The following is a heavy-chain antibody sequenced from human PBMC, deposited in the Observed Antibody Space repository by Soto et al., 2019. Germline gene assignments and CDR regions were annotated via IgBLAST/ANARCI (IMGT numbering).Heavy chain of an antibody. J-gene: IGHJ3*02. D-gene: IGHD2-2*01. Sequence: ASVKVSCKASGYTFTSYGISWVRQAPGQGLEWMGWISAYNGNTNYAQKLQGRVTMTTDTSTSTAYMELRSLRSDDTAVYYCARSEIVVVPAAMRYPNAFDIWGQGTMVTVSS. V-gene: IGHV1-18*01. CDR2: ISAYNGNT. CDR3: ARSEIVVVPAAMRYPNAFDI. CDR1: GYTFTSYG.